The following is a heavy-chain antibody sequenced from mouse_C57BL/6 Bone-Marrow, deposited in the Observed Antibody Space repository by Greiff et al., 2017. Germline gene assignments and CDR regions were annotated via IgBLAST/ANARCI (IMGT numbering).Heavy chain of an antibody. J-gene: IGHJ4*01. D-gene: IGHD1-1*01. CDR1: GYTFTDYA. V-gene: IGHV1-67*01. CDR3: ARGGFITTVVASDYYAMDY. CDR2: ISTYYGDA. Sequence: QVQLQQSGPELVRPGVSVKISCKGSGYTFTDYAMHWVKQSHAKSLEWIGVISTYYGDASYNQKFKDKATMTVDKSSSTAYMELARLTSEDSAVYDCARGGFITTVVASDYYAMDYWGQGTSVTVSS.